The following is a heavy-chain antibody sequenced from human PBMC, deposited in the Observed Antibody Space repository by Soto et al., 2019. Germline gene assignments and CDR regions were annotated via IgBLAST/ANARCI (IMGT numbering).Heavy chain of an antibody. CDR2: ISDSGST. V-gene: IGHV3-23*01. D-gene: IGHD2-2*01. CDR3: ARVPGGHYCTSTSCLYFFDP. J-gene: IGHJ5*02. Sequence: GGSLRLSCAASGFTFSNHAMNWVRQAPGKGLEWVSTISDSGSTYYADSVKGRLTISRDNSKNTLYLQMNSLRAEDTAVYYCARVPGGHYCTSTSCLYFFDPGGQGTLVTVSS. CDR1: GFTFSNHA.